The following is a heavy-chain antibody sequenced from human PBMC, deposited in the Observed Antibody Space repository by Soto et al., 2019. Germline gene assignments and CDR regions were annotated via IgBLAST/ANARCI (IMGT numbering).Heavy chain of an antibody. J-gene: IGHJ4*02. V-gene: IGHV4-30-4*01. CDR1: GGSFSDYY. CDR2: IYYSGST. CDR3: ARGYCISTSCYPSDY. D-gene: IGHD2-2*01. Sequence: SETLSLTCAVYGGSFSDYYWSWIRQHTGKGLEWIGYIYYSGSTYYNPSLKSRVTISVDTSKNQFSLKLSSVTAADTAVYYCARGYCISTSCYPSDYWGQGTLVTVSS.